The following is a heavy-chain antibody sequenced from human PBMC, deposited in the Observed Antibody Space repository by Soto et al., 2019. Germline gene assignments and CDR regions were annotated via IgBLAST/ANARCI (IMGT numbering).Heavy chain of an antibody. Sequence: RASVKVSCKASGGTFSSYAISWVRQAPGQGLEWMGGIIPIFGTANYAQKFQGRVTITADESTSTAYMELSSLRSEDTAVYYCARAWSSTDPAPDWGHGTTVTVSS. CDR1: GGTFSSYA. V-gene: IGHV1-69*13. J-gene: IGHJ6*02. CDR2: IIPIFGTA. D-gene: IGHD2-2*01. CDR3: ARAWSSTDPAPD.